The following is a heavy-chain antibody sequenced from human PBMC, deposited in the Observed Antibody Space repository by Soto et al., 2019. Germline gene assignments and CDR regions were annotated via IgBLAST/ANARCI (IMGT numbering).Heavy chain of an antibody. CDR1: GGNFSSYS. D-gene: IGHD1-26*01. CDR2: IIPIFGTA. CDR3: ARDGGRHSGGIDY. J-gene: IGHJ4*02. Sequence: QVQLVQSGAEVKKPGSSVKVSCKASGGNFSSYSINWVRQAPGQGLEWMGEIIPIFGTANYEQKFQGRVTITADESTSTAYMELSSLRSEDTAVYYCARDGGRHSGGIDYWGQGTLVTGSS. V-gene: IGHV1-69*01.